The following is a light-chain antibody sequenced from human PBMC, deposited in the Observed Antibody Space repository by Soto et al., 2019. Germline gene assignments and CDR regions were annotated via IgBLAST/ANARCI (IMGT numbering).Light chain of an antibody. V-gene: IGLV2-14*01. CDR1: SSDIGAYDY. CDR2: EVT. Sequence: QSALTQPASVSGSPGQSITLSCTGTSSDIGAYDYVSWFQQYPGKAPTLLIYEVTFRPSGVSSRFSGSKSGNTASLTISGLQTEDEADYYCGSYASATLIFGGGTQLTVL. CDR3: GSYASATLI. J-gene: IGLJ2*01.